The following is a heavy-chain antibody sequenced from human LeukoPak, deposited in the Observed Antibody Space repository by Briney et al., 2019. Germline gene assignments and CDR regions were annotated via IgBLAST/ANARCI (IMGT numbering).Heavy chain of an antibody. J-gene: IGHJ4*02. CDR2: INPNSGGT. CDR3: ARGGYDILTGYAWFDY. D-gene: IGHD3-9*01. CDR1: GYTFTGYY. V-gene: IGHV1-2*02. Sequence: ASVKVSCKASGYTFTGYYMHWVRQAPGQGLEWMGWINPNSGGTNYAQKFQGRVTMTRDTSISTAYMELSRLRSDDTAVYYCARGGYDILTGYAWFDYWGQGTLVTVSS.